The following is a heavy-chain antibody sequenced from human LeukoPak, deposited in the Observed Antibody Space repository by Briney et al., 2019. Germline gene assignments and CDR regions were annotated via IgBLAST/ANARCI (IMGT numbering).Heavy chain of an antibody. Sequence: GGSLRLSCAASGFTFSDYYMSWIRQAPGKGLEWVSYISSSGSTIYYADSVMGRFTISRDNAKNSLYLQMNSLRAEDTAVYYCARASVGSSWYLGAFDIWGQGTMVTVSS. CDR1: GFTFSDYY. CDR3: ARASVGSSWYLGAFDI. CDR2: ISSSGSTI. V-gene: IGHV3-11*04. D-gene: IGHD6-13*01. J-gene: IGHJ3*02.